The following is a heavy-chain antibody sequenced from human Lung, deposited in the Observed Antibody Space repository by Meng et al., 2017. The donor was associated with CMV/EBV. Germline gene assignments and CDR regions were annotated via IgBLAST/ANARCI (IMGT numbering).Heavy chain of an antibody. D-gene: IGHD6-19*01. CDR2: ISTNTGNP. J-gene: IGHJ4*02. CDR3: GTLKYTSGFYGPAY. CDR1: GYTFTRYP. V-gene: IGHV7-4-1*02. Sequence: QLVPSGSELKNPGASVKFSCKASGYTFTRYPMNWVRQAPGQGLEWMGWISTNTGNPTYAQGFTGRFVFSVDTSVSTAYLQISSLKAEDTAVYYCGTLKYTSGFYGPAYWGQGALVTVSS.